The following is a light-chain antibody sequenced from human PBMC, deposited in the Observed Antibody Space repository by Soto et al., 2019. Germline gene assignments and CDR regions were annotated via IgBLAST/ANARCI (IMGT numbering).Light chain of an antibody. CDR2: EDR. V-gene: IGLV3-1*01. CDR1: ELGKKF. CDR3: QAWNINSRV. J-gene: IGLJ1*01. Sequence: SYELTQPPSVSVSPGQTANITCSGDELGKKFACWYQQRPGQSPVLVISEDRKRPSGIPKRFSGSNSWNTATLTISGTQAMDEAAYFCQAWNINSRVFGTGTKVNVI.